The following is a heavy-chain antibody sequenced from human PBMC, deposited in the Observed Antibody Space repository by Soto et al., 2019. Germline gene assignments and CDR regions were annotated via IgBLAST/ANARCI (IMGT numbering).Heavy chain of an antibody. CDR2: IAYDGSNA. V-gene: IGHV3-30-3*01. J-gene: IGHJ6*02. D-gene: IGHD2-15*01. CDR3: ARGDREDILVVVGARPGEYGIDI. CDR1: GFXFRNQA. Sequence: PWGSLXLSCAASGFXFRNQAMHWVRQAPGKGLECLAVIAYDGSNAFYRDSVKGRFTVSRDNSKNTLYLHMDSLRSEDTGVYYCARGDREDILVVVGARPGEYGIDIWGQGTTVTVSS.